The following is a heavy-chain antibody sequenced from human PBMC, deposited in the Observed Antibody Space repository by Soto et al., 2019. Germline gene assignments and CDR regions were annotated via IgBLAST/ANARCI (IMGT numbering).Heavy chain of an antibody. CDR3: ARDLAIAAAGLRSYYYYYGMDV. Sequence: ASVKVSCKASGYTFTSYGISGVRQAPGQGLEWMGIINPSGGSTSYAQKFQGRVTMTRDTSTSTVYMELSSLRSEDTAVYYCARDLAIAAAGLRSYYYYYGMDVWGQGTTVTVSS. V-gene: IGHV1-46*01. CDR1: GYTFTSYG. CDR2: INPSGGST. J-gene: IGHJ6*02. D-gene: IGHD6-13*01.